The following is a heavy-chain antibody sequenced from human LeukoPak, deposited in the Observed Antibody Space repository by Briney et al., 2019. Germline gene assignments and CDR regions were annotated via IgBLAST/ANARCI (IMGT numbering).Heavy chain of an antibody. V-gene: IGHV4-59*01. Sequence: SETLSLTCTVSGGSISSYDWSWIRQPPGKGLEWIGYIYHSGSTNYNPSLKSRVTISVDTSKEHISLKLSSVTAADTAVHYCARARLYYHDSSGPADSWGQGTLVPVSS. CDR3: ARARLYYHDSSGPADS. J-gene: IGHJ4*02. CDR2: IYHSGST. CDR1: GGSISSYD. D-gene: IGHD3-22*01.